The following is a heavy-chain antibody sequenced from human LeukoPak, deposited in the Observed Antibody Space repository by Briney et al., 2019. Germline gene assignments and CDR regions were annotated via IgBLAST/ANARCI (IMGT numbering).Heavy chain of an antibody. D-gene: IGHD3-22*01. CDR2: ISSSSSYI. J-gene: IGHJ4*02. CDR1: GFTLKTYS. Sequence: GGSLRLSCAASGFTLKTYSMNWVRQAPGKGLEWVSSISSSSSYIYYADSVKGRFTISRDNAKNSLYLQMNSLRAEDTAVYYCARDSYYYDKSGYYSIWGQGTLVTVSS. V-gene: IGHV3-21*01. CDR3: ARDSYYYDKSGYYSI.